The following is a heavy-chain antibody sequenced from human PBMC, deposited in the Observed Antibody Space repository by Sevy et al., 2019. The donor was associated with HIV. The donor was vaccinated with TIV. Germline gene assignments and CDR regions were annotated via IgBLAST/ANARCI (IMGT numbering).Heavy chain of an antibody. V-gene: IGHV3-20*04. J-gene: IGHJ3*01. CDR2: INWNGGST. Sequence: GGSLRLSCAASGFTFDDYGMSWVRQAPGKGLEWVSGINWNGGSTGYAESVKGRFTISRDNAKNSLYLQMNSLRAEDTALYYGAGRVRNYYDSSGADDVFDVWGQGTMVTVSS. D-gene: IGHD3-22*01. CDR1: GFTFDDYG. CDR3: AGRVRNYYDSSGADDVFDV.